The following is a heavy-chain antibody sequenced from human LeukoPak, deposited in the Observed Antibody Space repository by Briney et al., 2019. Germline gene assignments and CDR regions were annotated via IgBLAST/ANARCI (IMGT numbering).Heavy chain of an antibody. J-gene: IGHJ4*02. V-gene: IGHV3-7*01. CDR3: AKKAVAGSFDF. CDR1: GFTFSSYW. D-gene: IGHD6-19*01. Sequence: GGSLRLSCAASGFTFSSYWMSWVRQAPGKGLEWVANIKQDGSEKYYVDSVKGRFTISRDNSKNTLYLQMNSLRAEDTAVYYCAKKAVAGSFDFWGQGTLVTVSS. CDR2: IKQDGSEK.